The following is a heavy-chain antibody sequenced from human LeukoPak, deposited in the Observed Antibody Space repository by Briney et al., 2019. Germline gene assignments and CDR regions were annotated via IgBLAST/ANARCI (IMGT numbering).Heavy chain of an antibody. CDR3: AKENDFVY. D-gene: IGHD3-3*01. V-gene: IGHV3-30*18. Sequence: GGSLRLSCAASGFTFSNYDMHWVRQAPGKGLEWVAVISYDGTNKYYADSVKGRFTISKDNSKSTLYLQMNSLRAEDTAVYYCAKENDFVYWGQGTLVTVSS. J-gene: IGHJ4*02. CDR1: GFTFSNYD. CDR2: ISYDGTNK.